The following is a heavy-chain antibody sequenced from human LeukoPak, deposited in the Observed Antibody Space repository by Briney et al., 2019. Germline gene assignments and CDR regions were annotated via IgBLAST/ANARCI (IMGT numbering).Heavy chain of an antibody. V-gene: IGHV4-61*02. Sequence: SETLSLTCSVSGGSISSGSYYWSWIRQPAGKGLEWIGRIYTSGSTNYNPSLKSRVTISVDTSKNQFSLKLSSVTAADTAVYYCARDERDWAFDIWGQGTMVTVSS. J-gene: IGHJ3*02. CDR2: IYTSGST. CDR1: GGSISSGSYY. CDR3: ARDERDWAFDI. D-gene: IGHD3-9*01.